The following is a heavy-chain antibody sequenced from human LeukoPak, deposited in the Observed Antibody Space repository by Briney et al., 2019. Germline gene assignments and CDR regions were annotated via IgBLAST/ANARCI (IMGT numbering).Heavy chain of an antibody. J-gene: IGHJ5*02. CDR3: ARASYSSGWYWFDP. Sequence: ASVKVSCKASGYTFTGYFMHWVRQAPGQGLEWMGIIDPSGGSPTYAQKFQGRFTMTSDTSTSTVYMELRSLRSEDTAVYYCARASYSSGWYWFDPWGQGTLVTVSS. V-gene: IGHV1-46*01. CDR2: IDPSGGSP. D-gene: IGHD6-19*01. CDR1: GYTFTGYF.